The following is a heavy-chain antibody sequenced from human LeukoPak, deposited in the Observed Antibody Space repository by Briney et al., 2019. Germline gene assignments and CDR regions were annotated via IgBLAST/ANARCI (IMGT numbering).Heavy chain of an antibody. D-gene: IGHD3-10*01. Sequence: GGSLRLSCAASGFTFSSYAMSWVRQAPGKGLEWVPAISGSGGSTYYADSVKGRFTISRDNSKNTLYLQMNSLRAEDTAEYYCAPIWFGELLSVFDYWGQGTLVTVSS. V-gene: IGHV3-23*01. CDR3: APIWFGELLSVFDY. J-gene: IGHJ4*02. CDR2: ISGSGGST. CDR1: GFTFSSYA.